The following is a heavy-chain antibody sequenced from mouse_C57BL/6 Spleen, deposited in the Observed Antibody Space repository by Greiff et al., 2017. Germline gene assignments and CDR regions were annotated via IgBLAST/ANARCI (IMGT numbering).Heavy chain of an antibody. CDR3: ARNYYGSRGGYFDV. D-gene: IGHD1-1*01. Sequence: VKLQQPGAELVKPGASVKLSCKASGYTFTSYWMHWVKQRPGQGLEWIGMIHPNSGSTNYNEKFKSKATLTVDKSSSTAYMQLSSLTSEDSAVYYCARNYYGSRGGYFDVWGTGTTVTVSS. CDR1: GYTFTSYW. CDR2: IHPNSGST. V-gene: IGHV1-64*01. J-gene: IGHJ1*03.